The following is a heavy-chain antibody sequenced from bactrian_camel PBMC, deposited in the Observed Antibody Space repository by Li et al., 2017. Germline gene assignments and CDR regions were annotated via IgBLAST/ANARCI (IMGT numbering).Heavy chain of an antibody. D-gene: IGHD6*01. CDR2: ITYDGIT. CDR1: GVPFGRAA. Sequence: VQLVESGGGLVQPGGSLRLSCQASGVPFGRAAIHWVRQAPGQERELVASITYDGITYYSDSVKGRATISQDIAKNMVYLQLNSLKPEDTARYYCHTGGSYDGSCEDVRQNYWGQGTQVTVS. J-gene: IGHJ4*01. V-gene: IGHV3S53*01. CDR3: HTGGSYDGSCEDVRQNY.